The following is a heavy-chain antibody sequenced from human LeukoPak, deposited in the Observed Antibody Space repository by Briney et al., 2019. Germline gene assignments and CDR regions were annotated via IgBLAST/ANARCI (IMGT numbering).Heavy chain of an antibody. J-gene: IGHJ3*02. Sequence: SETLSLTCAVSGYSISSGYYWGWIRQPPGKGLEWIGRIYTSGSTNYNPSLKSRVTMSVDTSKNQFSLKLSSVTAADTAVYYCARDGSYYAFEAFDIWGQGTMVTVSS. V-gene: IGHV4-38-2*02. D-gene: IGHD1-26*01. CDR3: ARDGSYYAFEAFDI. CDR2: IYTSGST. CDR1: GYSISSGYY.